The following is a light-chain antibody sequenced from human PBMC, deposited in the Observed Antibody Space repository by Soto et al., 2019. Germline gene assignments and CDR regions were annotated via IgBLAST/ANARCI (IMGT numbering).Light chain of an antibody. CDR2: WAS. J-gene: IGKJ4*01. V-gene: IGKV4-1*01. CDR3: QQYYDTPLT. CDR1: KSVLYSSNNYNY. Sequence: DSVMTQSPDSLAWSLGERATINCKSSKSVLYSSNNYNYLAWYQQKPGQPPKLLITWASTREPGVSGRFSGSGFATDFTLTISSLRSEDVAVYYCQQYYDTPLTFGGGTKVDIK.